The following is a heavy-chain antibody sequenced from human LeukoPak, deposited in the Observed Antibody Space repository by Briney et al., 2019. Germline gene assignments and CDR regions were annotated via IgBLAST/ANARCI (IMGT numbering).Heavy chain of an antibody. J-gene: IGHJ2*01. CDR3: ARGGSWFNYFDL. D-gene: IGHD6-13*01. CDR1: GGSISTYY. Sequence: SETLSLTCTVSGGSISTYYWSWIRQPPGSTLGWLGYIYYTGSTNYNPSLKSRVTISVDASKNQFSLKLSSVTAADSAVYYCARGGSWFNYFDLWGRGTLVTVSS. CDR2: IYYTGST. V-gene: IGHV4-59*01.